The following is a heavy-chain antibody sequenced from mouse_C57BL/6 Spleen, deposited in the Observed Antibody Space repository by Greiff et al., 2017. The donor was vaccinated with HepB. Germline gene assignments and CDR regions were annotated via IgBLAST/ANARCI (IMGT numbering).Heavy chain of an antibody. CDR3: ARPLGRDYAMDY. Sequence: QVQLQQSGPELVKPGASVKISCKASGYAFSSSWMNWVKQRPGKGLEWIGRIYPGDGDTNYNGKFKGKATLTADKSSSTAYMQLSSLTSEDSAVYFCARPLGRDYAMDYWGQGTSVTVSS. CDR1: GYAFSSSW. CDR2: IYPGDGDT. D-gene: IGHD4-1*01. V-gene: IGHV1-82*01. J-gene: IGHJ4*01.